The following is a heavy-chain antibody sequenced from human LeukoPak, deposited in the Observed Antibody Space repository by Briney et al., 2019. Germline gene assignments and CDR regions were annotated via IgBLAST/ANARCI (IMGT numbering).Heavy chain of an antibody. J-gene: IGHJ3*02. V-gene: IGHV3-11*05. CDR2: ISGSTSYT. Sequence: GGSLRLSCAASGFTFSDYYMSWIRQPPGKGLEWVSYISGSTSYTNYADSVRGRFTISRDNSKKSLYLQMNSLRAEDTAVYYCARDREVVAFDIWGQGTMVTVSS. CDR3: ARDREVVAFDI. CDR1: GFTFSDYY. D-gene: IGHD2-15*01.